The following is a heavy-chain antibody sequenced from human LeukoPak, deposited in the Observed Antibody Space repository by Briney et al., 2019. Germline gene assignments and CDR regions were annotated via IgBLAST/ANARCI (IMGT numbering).Heavy chain of an antibody. J-gene: IGHJ4*02. D-gene: IGHD6-6*01. CDR3: AREPIEYSSSALDY. CDR2: ISSGSSYR. V-gene: IGHV3-21*01. CDR1: GFTFTSYT. Sequence: PGGSLRLSCEASGFTFTSYTMNWVRQAPGKGLEWVSSISSGSSYRHYADSVKGRFTISRDNAKNSLYLQMNSLRAEDTAVYYCAREPIEYSSSALDYWGQGTLVTVSS.